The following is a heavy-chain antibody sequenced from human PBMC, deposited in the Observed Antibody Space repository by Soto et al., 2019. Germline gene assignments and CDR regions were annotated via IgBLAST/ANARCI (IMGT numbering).Heavy chain of an antibody. CDR2: IKQDGSEK. CDR1: GFTFSSYW. D-gene: IGHD6-13*01. Sequence: EVQLVESGGGLVQPGGSLRLSCAASGFTFSSYWMSWVRQAPGKGLEWVANIKQDGSEKFYVDSVKGRFTISRDSAKNSLYLQMNSLRAEDTAIYYCAREGSCWYRTLDYWGQGTLVTVSS. CDR3: AREGSCWYRTLDY. J-gene: IGHJ4*02. V-gene: IGHV3-7*01.